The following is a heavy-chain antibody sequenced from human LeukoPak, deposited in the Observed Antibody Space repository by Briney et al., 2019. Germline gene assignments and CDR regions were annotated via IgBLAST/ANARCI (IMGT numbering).Heavy chain of an antibody. J-gene: IGHJ3*02. Sequence: GESLKISCKGSGYTFTNYWIAWVRQMPGKGLEWMGIIYPGDSDTRYSPSFQGQVTISADKSTSTAYLQWSSLKASDTAIYYCARHRRGGDAFDTWGQGTMVIVS. CDR1: GYTFTNYW. D-gene: IGHD6-25*01. CDR2: IYPGDSDT. CDR3: ARHRRGGDAFDT. V-gene: IGHV5-51*01.